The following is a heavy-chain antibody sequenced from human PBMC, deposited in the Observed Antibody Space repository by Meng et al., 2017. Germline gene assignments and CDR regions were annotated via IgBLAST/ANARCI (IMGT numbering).Heavy chain of an antibody. CDR1: GGTFSSYA. Sequence: SVKVSCKASGGTFSSYAISWVRQAPGQGLEWMGGIIPIFGTANYAQKFQGRVTITRNTSISTAYMELSSLRSEDTAVYYCARGLDDSSGYSLANWGQGTLVTVSS. CDR2: IIPIFGTA. V-gene: IGHV1-69*05. D-gene: IGHD3-22*01. J-gene: IGHJ4*02. CDR3: ARGLDDSSGYSLAN.